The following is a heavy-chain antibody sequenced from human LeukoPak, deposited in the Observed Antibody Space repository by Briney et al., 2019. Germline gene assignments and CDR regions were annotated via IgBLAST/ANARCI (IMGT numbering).Heavy chain of an antibody. CDR1: GGSFSGYY. CDR2: LNHSGST. J-gene: IGHJ4*02. V-gene: IGHV4-34*01. Sequence: SETLSLTCAVYGGSFSGYYWSWIRQPPGKGLEWIGELNHSGSTNYNPSLKSRVTISVDTSKNQFSLKLSSVTAADTAVYYCAREVNNYGTGSYYTDYWGQGTLVTVSS. CDR3: AREVNNYGTGSYYTDY. D-gene: IGHD3-10*01.